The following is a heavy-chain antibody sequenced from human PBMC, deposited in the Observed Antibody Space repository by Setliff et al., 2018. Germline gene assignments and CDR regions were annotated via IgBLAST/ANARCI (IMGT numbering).Heavy chain of an antibody. CDR3: ARESHFIFWY. J-gene: IGHJ4*02. Sequence: GGSLRLSCAASGFTFTDYRMNWVRQAPGKGLEWISYISASSSTICYADSVKGRFTISRDIAKNSLYLQMNSLRADDTAVYYCARESHFIFWYWGQGTPVTVSS. CDR2: ISASSSTI. V-gene: IGHV3-48*01. D-gene: IGHD3-3*01. CDR1: GFTFTDYR.